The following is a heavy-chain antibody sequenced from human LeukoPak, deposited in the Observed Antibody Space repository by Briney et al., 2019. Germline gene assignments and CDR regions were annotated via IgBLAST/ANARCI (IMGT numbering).Heavy chain of an antibody. J-gene: IGHJ4*02. CDR2: ISYDGSNK. V-gene: IGHV3-30*19. CDR1: GFTFSSYG. D-gene: IGHD6-25*01. Sequence: GGSLRLSCAASGFTFSSYGMHWVRQAPGKGLEWVAVISYDGSNKYYADSVKGRFTISRDNSKNTLYLQMNSLRAEDTAVYYCARVGAAAYPTDYWGQGTLVTVSS. CDR3: ARVGAAAYPTDY.